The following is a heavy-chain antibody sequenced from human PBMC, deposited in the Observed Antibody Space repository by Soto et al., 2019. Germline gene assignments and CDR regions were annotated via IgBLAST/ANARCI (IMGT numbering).Heavy chain of an antibody. CDR1: GFTFSSYW. CDR2: IKQDGSEK. Sequence: RGSLRLSCAASGFTFSSYWMSWVRQAPGKGLEWVANIKQDGSEKYYVDSVKGRFTISRDNAKNSLYLQMNSLRAEDTAVYYCARASPDIVVVPAAILFDYWGQGTLVTVSS. CDR3: ARASPDIVVVPAAILFDY. D-gene: IGHD2-2*01. J-gene: IGHJ4*02. V-gene: IGHV3-7*01.